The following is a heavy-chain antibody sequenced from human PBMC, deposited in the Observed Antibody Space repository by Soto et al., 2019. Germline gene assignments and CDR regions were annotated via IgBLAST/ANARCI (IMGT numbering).Heavy chain of an antibody. J-gene: IGHJ3*02. Sequence: QVQLVQSGSEVKKPGSSVKVACKASGGTFSDFTLSWLRQAPGRGLEWMGGIIPMIGATNNAQKLKGRLTITADKSTGTVYMELNRLRSDDTAVYYCARYWSAGTLYGAFDIWGQGTEVTVSP. V-gene: IGHV1-69*06. CDR2: IIPMIGAT. D-gene: IGHD2-15*01. CDR3: ARYWSAGTLYGAFDI. CDR1: GGTFSDFT.